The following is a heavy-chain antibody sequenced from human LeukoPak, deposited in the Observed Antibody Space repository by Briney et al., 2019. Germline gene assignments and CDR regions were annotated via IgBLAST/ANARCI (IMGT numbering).Heavy chain of an antibody. V-gene: IGHV3-30*02. CDR3: AKDRTAYAYYFES. CDR2: LGSDENNK. Sequence: PGGSLRLSCAASGFIFSNYGMHWVRQAPGKGLEWVSFLGSDENNKNYADSVKGQFTISRDNSKNTLYLQMNSLRPEDTAVYYCAKDRTAYAYYFESWGQGTLVTVSS. CDR1: GFIFSNYG. D-gene: IGHD2-21*02. J-gene: IGHJ4*02.